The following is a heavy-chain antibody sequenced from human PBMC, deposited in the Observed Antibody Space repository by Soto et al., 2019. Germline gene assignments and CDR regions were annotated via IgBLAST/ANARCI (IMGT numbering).Heavy chain of an antibody. CDR2: IYTSGST. J-gene: IGHJ4*02. CDR3: ARACSSNSCYDVFDY. V-gene: IGHV4-4*07. Sequence: QVQLQESGPGLLKPSETLSLTCTVSGGSISSYYWSWIRQPAGKGLEWIGRIYTSGSTNYNPSLKSRVTMSVETSKNQFSLKLSSVTAADTAVYYCARACSSNSCYDVFDYWGQGTLVTVSS. CDR1: GGSISSYY. D-gene: IGHD2-2*01.